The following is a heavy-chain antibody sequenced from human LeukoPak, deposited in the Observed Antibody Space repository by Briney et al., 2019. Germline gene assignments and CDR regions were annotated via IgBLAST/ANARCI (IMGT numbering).Heavy chain of an antibody. CDR3: AREGGYSGYNWFDP. V-gene: IGHV1-69*01. Sequence: ASVKVSSKASGGTFSSYAISWERQATGQGLEWMGGIIPIFGTANYAQKFQGRVTITADESTSTAYMELSSLRSEDTAVYYCAREGGYSGYNWFDPWGQGTLVTVSS. J-gene: IGHJ5*02. D-gene: IGHD5-12*01. CDR1: GGTFSSYA. CDR2: IIPIFGTA.